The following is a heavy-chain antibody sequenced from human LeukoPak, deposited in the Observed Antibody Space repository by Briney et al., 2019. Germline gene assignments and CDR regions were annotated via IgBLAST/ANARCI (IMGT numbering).Heavy chain of an antibody. CDR1: GGTFSSYA. Sequence: GASVQVSCKASGGTFSSYAISWVRQAPGQGLEWMGGIIPIFGTANYAQKFQGRVTITTDESTSTAYMELSSLRSEDTAVYYCARQAVTGRRDYMDVWGKGTTVTVSS. D-gene: IGHD2-21*02. J-gene: IGHJ6*03. CDR2: IIPIFGTA. CDR3: ARQAVTGRRDYMDV. V-gene: IGHV1-69*05.